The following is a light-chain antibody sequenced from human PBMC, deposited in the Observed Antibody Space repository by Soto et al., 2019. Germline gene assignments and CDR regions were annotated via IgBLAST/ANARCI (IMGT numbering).Light chain of an antibody. CDR3: APWDDSLKVV. CDR2: SNN. CDR1: SSNIGSNT. J-gene: IGLJ3*02. V-gene: IGLV1-44*01. Sequence: QSVLTQPPSASGTPGQRVTISCSGSSSNIGSNTVNWYQQLPGTAPKLLIYSNNQRPSGVPDRFSGSKSGTSASLAISGLQSEDEADYYCAPWDDSLKVVFGGGTKLTV.